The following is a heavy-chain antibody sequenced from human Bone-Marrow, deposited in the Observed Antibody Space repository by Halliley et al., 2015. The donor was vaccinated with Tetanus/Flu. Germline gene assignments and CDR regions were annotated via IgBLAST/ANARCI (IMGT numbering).Heavy chain of an antibody. CDR3: VRDARYADSSDH. CDR2: GHYTGSP. V-gene: IGHV4-59*01. J-gene: IGHJ1*01. Sequence: GVEWIGSGHYTGSPAYHPPLSSRVTMSVDTSKGQFSLKLASVTAAGTAVYYCVRDARYADSSDHWGQGTLVTVSS. D-gene: IGHD4-17*01.